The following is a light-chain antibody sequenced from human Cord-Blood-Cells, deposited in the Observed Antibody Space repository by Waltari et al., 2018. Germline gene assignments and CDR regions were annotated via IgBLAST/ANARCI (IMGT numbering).Light chain of an antibody. V-gene: IGKV1-33*01. J-gene: IGKJ2*03. CDR2: DAS. CDR1: QDISNH. CDR3: QQYDNLPYS. Sequence: DIQMTQSPSSLSASVGDRVTITCQASQDISNHLNWYQQKPRKAPKLLIYDASNLETGVPSRFSGSGSGTDFTFTISSLQPEDIATYYCQQYDNLPYSFGQGTKLEIK.